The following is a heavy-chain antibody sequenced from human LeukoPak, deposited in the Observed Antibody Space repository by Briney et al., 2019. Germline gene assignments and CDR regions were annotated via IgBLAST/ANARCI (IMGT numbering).Heavy chain of an antibody. J-gene: IGHJ4*02. V-gene: IGHV4-30-2*01. Sequence: SQTLSLTCTVFGGSISSGGYYWSWIRQPPGKGLEWIGYIYHSGSTYYNPSLKSRVTISVDRSKNQFSLKLSSVTAADTAVYYCARGGYDILTGYYDYWGQGTLVTVSS. D-gene: IGHD3-9*01. CDR2: IYHSGST. CDR3: ARGGYDILTGYYDY. CDR1: GGSISSGGYY.